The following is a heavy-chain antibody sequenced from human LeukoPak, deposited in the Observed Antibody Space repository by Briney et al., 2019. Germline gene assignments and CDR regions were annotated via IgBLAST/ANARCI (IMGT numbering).Heavy chain of an antibody. V-gene: IGHV3-30*03. CDR1: GFTFSSYG. D-gene: IGHD6-19*01. Sequence: PGGSLRLSCAASGFTFSSYGMHWVRQAPGKGLEWVAVISYDGSSKYYADSVKGRFTISRDDSKNTLYLQMNSLRVEDTAVYYCARDVAKSSLDYWGQGTLVTVSS. J-gene: IGHJ4*02. CDR3: ARDVAKSSLDY. CDR2: ISYDGSSK.